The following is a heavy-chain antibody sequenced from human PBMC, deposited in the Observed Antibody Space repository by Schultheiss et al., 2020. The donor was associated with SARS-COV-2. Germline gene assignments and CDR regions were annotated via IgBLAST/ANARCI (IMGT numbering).Heavy chain of an antibody. D-gene: IGHD5-18*01. Sequence: SETLSLTCAVYGGSFSDYYWSWIRQPPGKGLEWIGEINHSGSTNYNPSLKSRVTISVDTSKNQFSLKLSSVTAADTAVYYCARALTASYGYVYWGQGTLVTVSS. CDR1: GGSFSDYY. J-gene: IGHJ4*02. CDR3: ARALTASYGYVY. CDR2: INHSGST. V-gene: IGHV4-34*01.